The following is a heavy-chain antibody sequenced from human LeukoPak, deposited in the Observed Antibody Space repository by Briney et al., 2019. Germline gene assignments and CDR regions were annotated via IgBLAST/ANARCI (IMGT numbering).Heavy chain of an antibody. CDR1: GFTFSGYW. J-gene: IGHJ4*02. V-gene: IGHV3-74*01. CDR2: ISRDGSAT. D-gene: IGHD2-2*01. Sequence: GGSLRLSCAASGFTFSGYWMHWVRQAPGKGLVWVSRISRDGSATTYADSVKGRFTISRDNAKNTLYLQMNSLRAEDTAVYYCARDGYCSSTSCYYFDYWGQGTLVTVSS. CDR3: ARDGYCSSTSCYYFDY.